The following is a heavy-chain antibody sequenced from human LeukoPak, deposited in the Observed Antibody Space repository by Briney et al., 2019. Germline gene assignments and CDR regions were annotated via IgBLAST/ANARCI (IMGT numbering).Heavy chain of an antibody. CDR3: TRDMSGWHDGVDY. D-gene: IGHD6-19*01. J-gene: IGHJ4*02. Sequence: GGSLRLSCTASGFTFGDYAMSWFRQAPGKGLEWVGFIRSKAYGGTTEYAASVKGRFTISRDDSKSIAYLQMNSLKTEDTAVYYCTRDMSGWHDGVDYWGQGTLVTVSS. CDR2: IRSKAYGGTT. V-gene: IGHV3-49*03. CDR1: GFTFGDYA.